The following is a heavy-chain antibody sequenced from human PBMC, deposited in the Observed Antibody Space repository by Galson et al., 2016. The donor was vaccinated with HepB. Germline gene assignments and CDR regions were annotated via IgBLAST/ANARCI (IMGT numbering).Heavy chain of an antibody. J-gene: IGHJ3*02. Sequence: LRLSCAASGFSFNDYAMHWVRQPPGKGLEWVSGISWNSDSTGYADSVKGRFTSPRDNAKNSLYLQMNSLRPEDTALYYCAKPEHLVRGALHIWGQGAMVTVSS. D-gene: IGHD2-2*01. CDR2: ISWNSDST. CDR3: AKPEHLVRGALHI. CDR1: GFSFNDYA. V-gene: IGHV3-9*01.